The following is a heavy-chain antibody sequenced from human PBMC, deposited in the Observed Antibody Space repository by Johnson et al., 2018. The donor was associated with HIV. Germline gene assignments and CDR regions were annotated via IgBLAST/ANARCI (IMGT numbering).Heavy chain of an antibody. J-gene: IGHJ3*02. CDR2: ISYDGRDA. V-gene: IGHV3-30*03. CDR3: ARVAALYDAFDI. CDR1: GFTFSSYG. Sequence: QVQLVESGGGVVQPGRSLRLSCAASGFTFSSYGMHWVRQAPGKGLEWVAVISYDGRDAYYADSVKGRFTISRDNAKNSLYLQMNSLRAEDTAVYYCARVAALYDAFDIWGQGTVVTVSS. D-gene: IGHD2-15*01.